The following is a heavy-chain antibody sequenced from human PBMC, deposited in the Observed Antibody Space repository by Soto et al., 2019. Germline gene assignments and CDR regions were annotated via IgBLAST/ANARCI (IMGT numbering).Heavy chain of an antibody. V-gene: IGHV1-3*01. J-gene: IGHJ4*02. Sequence: QVQLVQSGAEVKKPGASVKVSCKASGYTFTSYAMHWVRQAPGQRLEWMGWINAGNGNTKYSQKFRGRITITTDTSASTAYMELSSLRSEDTAVYYCARDLLRSGWYDYWGQGTLVTVSS. CDR2: INAGNGNT. CDR1: GYTFTSYA. CDR3: ARDLLRSGWYDY. D-gene: IGHD6-19*01.